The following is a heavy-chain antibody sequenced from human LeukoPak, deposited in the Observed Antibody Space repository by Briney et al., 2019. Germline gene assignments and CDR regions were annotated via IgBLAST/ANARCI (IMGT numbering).Heavy chain of an antibody. J-gene: IGHJ5*02. CDR1: GGTFSSYA. CDR3: AREVYDILTGHPA. V-gene: IGHV1-69*01. CDR2: IIPIFGTA. Sequence: SVKVSCKASGGTFSSYAISWVRQAPGQGLEWMGGIIPIFGTANYAQKFQGRVTITADESTSTAYMELSSLRSEDTAVYYCAREVYDILTGHPAWGQGTLVTVSS. D-gene: IGHD3-9*01.